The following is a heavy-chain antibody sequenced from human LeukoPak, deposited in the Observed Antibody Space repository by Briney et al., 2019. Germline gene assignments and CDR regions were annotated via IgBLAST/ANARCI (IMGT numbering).Heavy chain of an antibody. J-gene: IGHJ4*02. V-gene: IGHV3-48*03. CDR3: ALWDSGYAFGY. Sequence: GGSLRLSCAASGFTFSSYEMNWVRQAPGKGLEWVSYISSSGSTIYYADSVKGRFTISRDNAKNSLYLQMNSLRAEDTAVYYCALWDSGYAFGYWGQGTLVTVSS. D-gene: IGHD5-12*01. CDR1: GFTFSSYE. CDR2: ISSSGSTI.